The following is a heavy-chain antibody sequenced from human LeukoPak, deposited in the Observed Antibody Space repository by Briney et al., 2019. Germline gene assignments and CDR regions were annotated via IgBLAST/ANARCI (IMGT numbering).Heavy chain of an antibody. CDR1: GGSISSYY. J-gene: IGHJ3*02. CDR3: ARVGYCSSTSCYTGAFDI. D-gene: IGHD2-2*02. Sequence: SETLSLTCTVSGGSISSYYWSWIRQPAGKGLEWIGRIYTSGSTNYNPSLKSRVTMSVDTSKNQFSLKLSSVTAAGTAVYYCARVGYCSSTSCYTGAFDIWGQGTMVTVSS. CDR2: IYTSGST. V-gene: IGHV4-4*07.